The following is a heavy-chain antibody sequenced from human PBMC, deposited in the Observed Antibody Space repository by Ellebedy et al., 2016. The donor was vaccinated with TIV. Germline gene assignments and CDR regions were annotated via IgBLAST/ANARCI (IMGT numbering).Heavy chain of an antibody. V-gene: IGHV4-34*01. J-gene: IGHJ6*02. D-gene: IGHD1-26*01. CDR2: INHSGST. CDR1: GGSFSGYY. CDR3: ARDLRRGWENGMDV. Sequence: MPSETLSLTCAVYGGSFSGYYWSWIRQPPGKGLEWIGEINHSGSTNYNPSLKSRVTISVDTSKNQFSLKLSSVTAADTAVYYCARDLRRGWENGMDVWGQGTTVTVSS.